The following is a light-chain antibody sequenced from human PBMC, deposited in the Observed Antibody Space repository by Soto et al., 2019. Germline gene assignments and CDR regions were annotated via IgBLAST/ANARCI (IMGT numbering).Light chain of an antibody. J-gene: IGLJ1*01. Sequence: LTQPPSASGSPGQSVTISCTGTSSDVGGYNYVSWCQQHPGKPPKLIIYEVSKRPSGVPDRFFGSKSGNTASLTVSGLQAEDEADYYCSSYAGSNNYVFGTGTKVTVL. CDR1: SSDVGGYNY. CDR2: EVS. CDR3: SSYAGSNNYV. V-gene: IGLV2-8*01.